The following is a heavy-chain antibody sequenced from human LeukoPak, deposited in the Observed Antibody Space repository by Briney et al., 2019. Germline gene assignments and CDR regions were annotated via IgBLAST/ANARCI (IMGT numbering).Heavy chain of an antibody. Sequence: PGGSLRLSCAASGFTFSSYAMHWVRQAPGKGLEWVAVISYDGSNKYYADSVKGRFTISRDNSKNTLYLQMNSLRAEDTAVYYCAREAVFTIFGVVKAGMDVWGQGTTVTVSS. D-gene: IGHD3-3*01. CDR3: AREAVFTIFGVVKAGMDV. J-gene: IGHJ6*02. V-gene: IGHV3-30*14. CDR2: ISYDGSNK. CDR1: GFTFSSYA.